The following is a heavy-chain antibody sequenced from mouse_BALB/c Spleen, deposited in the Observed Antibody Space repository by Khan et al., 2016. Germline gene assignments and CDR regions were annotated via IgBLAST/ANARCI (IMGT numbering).Heavy chain of an antibody. J-gene: IGHJ2*01. CDR2: INPTTGYT. CDR1: GYTFTTYW. Sequence: QVRLQQSGAELAKPGASVKMSCKASGYTFTTYWMHWVKQRPGQGLEWIGYINPTTGYTEYNQKFKDKATLTADKSSSTAYMQLSGPTSEDSAVYYCARDLDYWGQGTTLTVSS. V-gene: IGHV1-7*01. CDR3: ARDLDY.